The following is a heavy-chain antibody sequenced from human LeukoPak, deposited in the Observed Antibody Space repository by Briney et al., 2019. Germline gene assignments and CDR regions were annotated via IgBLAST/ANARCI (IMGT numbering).Heavy chain of an antibody. CDR3: ARVRDGYNSDMDV. D-gene: IGHD5-24*01. CDR1: VFTFSTYG. V-gene: IGHV3-66*01. J-gene: IGHJ6*03. CDR2: IYSGGST. Sequence: PGGSLRLSCAVSVFTFSTYGMSWVRQAPGKGLEWVSVIYSGGSTYYADSVKGRFTISRDNSKNTLYLQMNSLRAEDTAVYYCARVRDGYNSDMDVWGKGTTVTISS.